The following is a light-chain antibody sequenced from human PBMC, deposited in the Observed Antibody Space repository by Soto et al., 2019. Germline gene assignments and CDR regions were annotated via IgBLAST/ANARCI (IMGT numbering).Light chain of an antibody. Sequence: DIQMTQSPSSLSASVGDRVTITCRASRSINIYLNWYQQKPVKAPKLLIYAASNLQSGVPSRFSGDGVGTHFTLTISSLQPEDFATYHCQQSHSSPYTFGQGTRLEIK. CDR1: RSINIY. V-gene: IGKV1-39*01. CDR3: QQSHSSPYT. CDR2: AAS. J-gene: IGKJ5*01.